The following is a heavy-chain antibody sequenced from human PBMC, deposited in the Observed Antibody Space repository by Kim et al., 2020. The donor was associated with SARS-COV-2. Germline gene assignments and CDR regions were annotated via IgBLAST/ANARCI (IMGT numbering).Heavy chain of an antibody. D-gene: IGHD1-1*01. CDR1: GGSISSSSYY. J-gene: IGHJ4*02. CDR3: ARRNALTYFDY. CDR2: IYYSGST. Sequence: SETLSLTCTVSGGSISSSSYYWGWIRQPPGKGLEWIGSIYYSGSTYYNPSLKSRVTISVDTSKNQFSLKLSSVTAADTAVYYCARRNALTYFDYWGQGTLVTVSS. V-gene: IGHV4-39*01.